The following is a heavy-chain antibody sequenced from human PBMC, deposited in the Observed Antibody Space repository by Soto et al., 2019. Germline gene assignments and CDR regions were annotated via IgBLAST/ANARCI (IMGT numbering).Heavy chain of an antibody. D-gene: IGHD2-15*01. CDR2: IVVGSGNT. CDR3: AAEQYCSGGSCGSY. CDR1: GFTFTSSA. J-gene: IGHJ4*02. Sequence: SVKVSCTGSGFTFTSSAVKLVRQARGQRLECIGWIVVGSGNTNYAQKFQERDTITRDMSTSTAYMELSSLRSEDTAVYYCAAEQYCSGGSCGSYWRQGTLVTVSS. V-gene: IGHV1-58*01.